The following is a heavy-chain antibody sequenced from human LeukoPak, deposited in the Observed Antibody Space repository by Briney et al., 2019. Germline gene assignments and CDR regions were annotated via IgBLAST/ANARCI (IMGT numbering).Heavy chain of an antibody. CDR1: GGTFSSYA. CDR3: ARDRAAAHYFYYYYYGMDV. J-gene: IGHJ6*02. Sequence: GAAVKVSCKASGGTFSSYAISWVRQAPGQGLEWMGGIIVIFGTANYAKKFQGRVTITPDESTSTAYMELSSLRSEDTAVYYCARDRAAAHYFYYYYYGMDVWGQGTTVTFSS. V-gene: IGHV1-69*13. CDR2: IIVIFGTA. D-gene: IGHD6-13*01.